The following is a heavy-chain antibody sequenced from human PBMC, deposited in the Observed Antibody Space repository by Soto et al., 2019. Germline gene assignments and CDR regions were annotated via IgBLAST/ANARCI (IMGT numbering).Heavy chain of an antibody. CDR2: ISSSGGTT. CDR3: STFMTGTGRGWGRASEY. J-gene: IGHJ4*02. V-gene: IGHV3-23*01. D-gene: IGHD3-9*01. CDR1: GFNFNNYA. Sequence: GGSLRLSCATSGFNFNNYAMSWVRQAPGERIEWVSFISSSGGTTYYADSVKGRFTISRDNSRNTVFLQRNTLGAEDTAIYYCSTFMTGTGRGWGRASEYWGQGTRVTVSS.